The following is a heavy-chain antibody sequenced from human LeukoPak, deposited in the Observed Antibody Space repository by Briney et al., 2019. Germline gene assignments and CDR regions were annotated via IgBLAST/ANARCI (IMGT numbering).Heavy chain of an antibody. V-gene: IGHV4-61*02. J-gene: IGHJ6*02. CDR3: ARGGYTAMVGVYYYYGMDV. CDR1: GGSISSGSYY. D-gene: IGHD5-18*01. Sequence: PSETLSLTCTVSGGSISSGSYYWSWIRQPAGKGLERIGRIYTSGSTNYNPSLKSRVTILVDTSKNQFSLKLSSVTAADTAVYYCARGGYTAMVGVYYYYGMDVWGQGTTVTVSS. CDR2: IYTSGST.